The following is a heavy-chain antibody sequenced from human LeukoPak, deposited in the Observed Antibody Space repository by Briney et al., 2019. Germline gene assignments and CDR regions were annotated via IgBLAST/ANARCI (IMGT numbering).Heavy chain of an antibody. CDR2: INHSGST. V-gene: IGHV4-34*01. Sequence: SETLSLTCAVYGGSFSGYYWSWIRQPPGKGLEWVGEINHSGSTNYNPSLKSRVTISVDTSKNQFSLKLSSVTAADTAVYYCARRLRLERRRSFDYWGQGTLVTVSS. CDR3: ARRLRLERRRSFDY. J-gene: IGHJ4*02. D-gene: IGHD1-1*01. CDR1: GGSFSGYY.